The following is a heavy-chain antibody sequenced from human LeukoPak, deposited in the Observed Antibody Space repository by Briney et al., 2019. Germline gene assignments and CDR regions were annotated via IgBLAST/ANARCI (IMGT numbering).Heavy chain of an antibody. CDR2: INPNSGGT. J-gene: IGHJ5*02. V-gene: IGHV1-2*02. D-gene: IGHD2-2*01. CDR1: GYTFTGYY. Sequence: ASVTVSCKASGYTFTGYYMHWVRQAPGQGLEWMGWINPNSGGTNYAQKFQGRVTMTRDTSISTAYMELSRLKSDDTAVYYCATPGDCSSTSCSNWFDPWGQGTLVTVSS. CDR3: ATPGDCSSTSCSNWFDP.